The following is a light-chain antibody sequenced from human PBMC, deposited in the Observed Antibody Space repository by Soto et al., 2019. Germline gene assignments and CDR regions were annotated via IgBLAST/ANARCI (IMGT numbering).Light chain of an antibody. V-gene: IGKV1-39*01. CDR3: QQSSTIPRT. J-gene: IGKJ1*01. Sequence: DIQMTQSPSSLSASVGDRVTISCRSSQHISTYLNWYQHKPGKAPKLLVYAASTLQSGVPSRFIGSGSGTDFRLTISSLQPEDFATYYCQQSSTIPRTFGQGTKVDLK. CDR2: AAS. CDR1: QHISTY.